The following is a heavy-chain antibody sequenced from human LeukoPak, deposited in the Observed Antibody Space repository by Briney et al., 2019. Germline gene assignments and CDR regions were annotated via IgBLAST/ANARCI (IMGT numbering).Heavy chain of an antibody. Sequence: SETLSLTCTVSGGSVSSGNYYWSWIRQPPGKGLEWIGYIYNSGTTDYNPSLKSRVTISVDTSKNQFSLKLSSVTAADTAVYYCVRRTDYYGSGSYYRYFDYWGQGTLVTVSS. CDR1: GGSVSSGNYY. J-gene: IGHJ4*02. D-gene: IGHD3-10*01. CDR2: IYNSGTT. V-gene: IGHV4-61*01. CDR3: VRRTDYYGSGSYYRYFDY.